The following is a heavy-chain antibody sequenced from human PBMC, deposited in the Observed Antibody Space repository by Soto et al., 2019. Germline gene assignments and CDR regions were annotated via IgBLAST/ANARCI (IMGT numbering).Heavy chain of an antibody. J-gene: IGHJ3*02. Sequence: ASVKVSCKASGYTFTDNYIHWVRQAPGQGLEWMGWINPKTGGASSAQKFQGRVTLTRDRSISSAYLELSSLRSDDTAVYYCARDRDEIWTGYNALDIWGQGTLVTVSS. V-gene: IGHV1-2*02. CDR3: ARDRDEIWTGYNALDI. CDR2: INPKTGGA. CDR1: GYTFTDNY. D-gene: IGHD3-9*01.